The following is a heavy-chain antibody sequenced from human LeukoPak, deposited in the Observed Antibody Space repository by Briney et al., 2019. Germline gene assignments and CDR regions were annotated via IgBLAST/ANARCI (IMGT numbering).Heavy chain of an antibody. CDR1: GYTFTSYA. CDR3: ARDYRSWPQYYYYGMDV. CDR2: INTNTGNP. J-gene: IGHJ6*02. Sequence: ASVKVSCKASGYTFTSYAMNWVRQAPGQGLEWMGWINTNTGNPTYAQGFTGRFVFSLDTSVSTAYLQISSLKAEDTAVYYCARDYRSWPQYYYYGMDVWGQGTTVTVSS. V-gene: IGHV7-4-1*02. D-gene: IGHD6-13*01.